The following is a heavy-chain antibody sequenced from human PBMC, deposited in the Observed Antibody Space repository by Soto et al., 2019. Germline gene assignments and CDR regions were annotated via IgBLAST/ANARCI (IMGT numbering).Heavy chain of an antibody. CDR3: ERANDCWSGYQSDP. D-gene: IGHD3-3*01. CDR1: GYTFTSYD. V-gene: IGHV1-8*01. Sequence: ASVKVSCKASGYTFTSYDINRVRQATGQGLEWMGWMNPNSGNTGYAQKFQGRVTMTRNTSISTAYMELSSLRSEDTAVYYCERANDCWSGYQSDPWGQGTQVTVSS. CDR2: MNPNSGNT. J-gene: IGHJ5*02.